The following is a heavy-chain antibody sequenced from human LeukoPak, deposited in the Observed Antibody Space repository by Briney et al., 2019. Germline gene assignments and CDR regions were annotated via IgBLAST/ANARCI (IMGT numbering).Heavy chain of an antibody. Sequence: GGSLRLSCAASGFTFSSYEMNWVRQAPGKGLEWVSYISSSDSTIYYADSVRGRCTISRDNAKNSLYLQMNSLRAEDTAVYYCVRVRHWGSFDGMDVWGQGTTVTVSS. CDR2: ISSSDSTI. V-gene: IGHV3-48*03. D-gene: IGHD3-16*01. CDR3: VRVRHWGSFDGMDV. J-gene: IGHJ6*02. CDR1: GFTFSSYE.